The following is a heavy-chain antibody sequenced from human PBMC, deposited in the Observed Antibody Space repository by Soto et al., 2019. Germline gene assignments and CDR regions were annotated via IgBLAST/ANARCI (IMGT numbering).Heavy chain of an antibody. J-gene: IGHJ6*03. CDR2: ISSSSSTI. D-gene: IGHD3-10*01. Sequence: EVQLVESGGGLVQPGGSLRLSCAASGFPFSSYNMNWVRQAPGKGLEWVSYISSSSSTIYYADSVKGRFTISRDNAKNSLYLQMNSLRAEDTAVYYCAREESAITYFYYYMDVWGKGTTVTVSS. V-gene: IGHV3-48*01. CDR3: AREESAITYFYYYMDV. CDR1: GFPFSSYN.